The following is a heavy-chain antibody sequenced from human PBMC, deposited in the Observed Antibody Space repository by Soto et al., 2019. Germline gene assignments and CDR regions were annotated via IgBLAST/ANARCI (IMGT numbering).Heavy chain of an antibody. Sequence: GGSLRLSCAASGFTFSSYWMSWVHQAPGKGLEWVANIKQDGSEKYYVDSVKGRFTISRDNAKNSLYLQMNSLRAEDTAVYYCARDQGRSIAVAGTRFDYWGQGTLVTVSS. CDR2: IKQDGSEK. J-gene: IGHJ4*02. CDR3: ARDQGRSIAVAGTRFDY. V-gene: IGHV3-7*01. D-gene: IGHD6-19*01. CDR1: GFTFSSYW.